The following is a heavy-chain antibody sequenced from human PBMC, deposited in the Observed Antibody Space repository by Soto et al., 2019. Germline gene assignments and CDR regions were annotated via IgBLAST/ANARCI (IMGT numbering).Heavy chain of an antibody. CDR2: IYPGDSDT. CDR3: ARKIYYFWKGYGYYCYGMDV. D-gene: IGHD3-3*01. V-gene: IGHV5-51*01. Sequence: ESFKISCKGSGYSFTTYWIRLLRQIPGKGLEWMGIIYPGDSDTRYSPSFQGQVTISADKSISTAYLQWSSLKASDTAMYYCARKIYYFWKGYGYYCYGMDVWGQGTTVSVSS. J-gene: IGHJ6*02. CDR1: GYSFTTYW.